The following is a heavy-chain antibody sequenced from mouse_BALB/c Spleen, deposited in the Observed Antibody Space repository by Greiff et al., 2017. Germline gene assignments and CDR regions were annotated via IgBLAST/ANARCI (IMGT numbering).Heavy chain of an antibody. CDR3: ARWEGNYVGY. CDR1: GYAFSSYW. D-gene: IGHD4-1*01. J-gene: IGHJ2*01. Sequence: VQLQESGAELVRPGSSVKISCKASGYAFSSYWMNWVKQRPGQGLEWIGQIYPGDGDTNYNGKFKGKATLTADKSSSTAYMQLSSLTSEDSAVYFCARWEGNYVGYWGQGTTLTVSS. V-gene: IGHV1-80*01. CDR2: IYPGDGDT.